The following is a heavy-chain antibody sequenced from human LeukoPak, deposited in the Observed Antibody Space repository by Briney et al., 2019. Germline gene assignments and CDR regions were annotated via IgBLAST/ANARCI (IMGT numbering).Heavy chain of an antibody. CDR3: ARVGYDSTPTWGDAFDI. CDR2: INWNGGST. V-gene: IGHV3-20*04. Sequence: GGSLRLSCAASGFTFDDYGMSWVRQDPGKGLEGVSGINWNGGSTGYADSVKGRFTISRDNAKNSLYLQMNSLRAEDTALYYCARVGYDSTPTWGDAFDIWGQGTMVTVSS. CDR1: GFTFDDYG. D-gene: IGHD3-22*01. J-gene: IGHJ3*02.